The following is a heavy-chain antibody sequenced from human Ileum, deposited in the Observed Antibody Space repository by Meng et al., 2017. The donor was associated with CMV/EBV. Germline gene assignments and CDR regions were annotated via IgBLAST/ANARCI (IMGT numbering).Heavy chain of an antibody. Sequence: VYGGSFSGHYWTWIRQPPGKGLEWIGEISHTGGTNRNPSLKSRVTLSVDSSKSQFSLKLSSVTAPDSGLYYCARYAITPSGRTHIDYWSRGTLVTVSS. D-gene: IGHD2-8*01. CDR1: GGSFSGHY. V-gene: IGHV4-34*01. CDR2: ISHTGGT. J-gene: IGHJ4*02. CDR3: ARYAITPSGRTHIDY.